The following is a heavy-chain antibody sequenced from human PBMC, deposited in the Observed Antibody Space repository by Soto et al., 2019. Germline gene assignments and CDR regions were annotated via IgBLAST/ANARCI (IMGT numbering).Heavy chain of an antibody. V-gene: IGHV3-23*01. D-gene: IGHD5-12*01. CDR1: GFTFSSYV. Sequence: EVQLLESGGGLVQPGGSLRLSCVTSGFTFSSYVINWVRQAPGKGLEWVSAISGVGGSTYYADSVSGRFIISRDNSKNTVYLQMNSLRAEDTAMYYCAREGGSGTTVDDWGQGALVTVSS. J-gene: IGHJ4*02. CDR3: AREGGSGTTVDD. CDR2: ISGVGGST.